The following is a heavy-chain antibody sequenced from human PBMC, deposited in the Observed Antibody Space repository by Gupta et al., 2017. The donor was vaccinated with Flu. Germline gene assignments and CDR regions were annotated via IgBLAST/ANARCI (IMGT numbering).Heavy chain of an antibody. Sequence: TYTMNWVRQAPGKGLEWVSSISSSSSYIYYADSVKGRFTISRDNAKNSVYLQMYSLRAEDAAIYYCARNWAVYDSTGYFDYWGQGTLVTVSS. V-gene: IGHV3-21*01. CDR2: ISSSSSYI. J-gene: IGHJ4*02. CDR1: TYT. CDR3: ARNWAVYDSTGYFDY. D-gene: IGHD3-22*01.